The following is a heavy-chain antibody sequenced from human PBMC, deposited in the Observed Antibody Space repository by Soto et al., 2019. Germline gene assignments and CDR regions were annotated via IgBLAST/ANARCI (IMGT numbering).Heavy chain of an antibody. Sequence: GWSLGLSCAASGLTFRSYAISWVRQAPGKGLEWVSAIGGSSGSTDYADSVKGRFTTSRDNSKNTLFLQMNSLRAEDTAVYYCAKDRSSTSCYAFDYWGQGTLVPVSS. J-gene: IGHJ4*02. CDR3: AKDRSSTSCYAFDY. CDR1: GLTFRSYA. CDR2: IGGSSGST. D-gene: IGHD2-2*01. V-gene: IGHV3-23*01.